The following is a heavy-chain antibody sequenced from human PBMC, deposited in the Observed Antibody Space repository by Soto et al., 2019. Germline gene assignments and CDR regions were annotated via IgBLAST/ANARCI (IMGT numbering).Heavy chain of an antibody. CDR2: ISSSSSYI. CDR3: AGGSSLGYYLYY. CDR1: GFTFSSYS. D-gene: IGHD3-10*01. J-gene: IGHJ4*02. Sequence: EVQLVESGGGLVKPGGSLRLSCAASGFTFSSYSMNWVRQAPGKGLEWVSSISSSSSYIYYAASVKGRFTISRDNAKNSLYLQMNGLRAEDTAVYYCAGGSSLGYYLYYWGQGTLVTVSS. V-gene: IGHV3-21*01.